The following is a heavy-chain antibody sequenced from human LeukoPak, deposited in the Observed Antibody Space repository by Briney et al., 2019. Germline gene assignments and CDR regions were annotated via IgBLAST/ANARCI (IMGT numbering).Heavy chain of an antibody. J-gene: IGHJ4*02. V-gene: IGHV3-21*01. CDR2: ISSGSSYI. CDR1: GFTFTSYS. D-gene: IGHD3-9*01. Sequence: GGSLRLSCAASGFTFTSYSMNWVRQAPGKGLEWVSSISSGSSYIYYADSVKGRFTISRDNAKNSLYLQMSSLRAEDTAIYYCARLYDILTGAFDYWGQGTLVTVSS. CDR3: ARLYDILTGAFDY.